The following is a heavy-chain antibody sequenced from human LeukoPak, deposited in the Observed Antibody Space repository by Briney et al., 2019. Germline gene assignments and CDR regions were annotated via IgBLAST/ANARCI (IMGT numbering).Heavy chain of an antibody. D-gene: IGHD1-20*01. V-gene: IGHV4-61*02. CDR1: GGSISSEVYY. Sequence: SETLSLTCSVSGGSISSEVYYWTWIRQPAGKGLECIGRIYTSERSSGRTKYNPSLKSRVTISVDTSKNQFSLTLRSVTAADTAVYYCARVRRITGTGDFYYYMDVWGKGTTVTVSS. CDR2: IYTSERSSGRT. J-gene: IGHJ6*03. CDR3: ARVRRITGTGDFYYYMDV.